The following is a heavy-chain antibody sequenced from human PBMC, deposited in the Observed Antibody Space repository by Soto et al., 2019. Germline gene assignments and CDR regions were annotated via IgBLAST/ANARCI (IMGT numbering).Heavy chain of an antibody. CDR1: GYTFTSYA. CDR3: AREIMAVVNWFDP. CDR2: INAGNGNT. J-gene: IGHJ5*02. D-gene: IGHD2-15*01. V-gene: IGHV1-3*01. Sequence: GASVKVSCKASGYTFTSYAMHWVRQAPGQRLEWMGWINAGNGNTKYSQKFQGRVTITRDTSASTAYMELSSLRSEDTAVYYCAREIMAVVNWFDPWGQGTLVTVSS.